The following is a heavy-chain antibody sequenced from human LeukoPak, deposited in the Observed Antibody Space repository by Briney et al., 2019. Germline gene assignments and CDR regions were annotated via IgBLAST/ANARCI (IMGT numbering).Heavy chain of an antibody. CDR1: GFTFSSYG. V-gene: IGHV3-30*02. CDR2: IWYDGSNK. Sequence: GGSLRLSCAASGFTFSSYGMHWVRQAPGKGLEWVAVIWYDGSNKYYADSVKGRFTISRDNSKNTMYLQMSSLRAEDTAVYYCAKDAAGYSNPQFFDNWGQGTLVTVSS. CDR3: AKDAAGYSNPQFFDN. D-gene: IGHD4-11*01. J-gene: IGHJ4*02.